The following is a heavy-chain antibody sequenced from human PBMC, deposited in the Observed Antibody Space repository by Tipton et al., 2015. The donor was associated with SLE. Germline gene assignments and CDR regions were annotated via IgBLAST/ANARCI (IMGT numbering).Heavy chain of an antibody. J-gene: IGHJ3*02. CDR3: ARLLVVYAFDI. D-gene: IGHD2-8*02. V-gene: IGHV4-39*07. CDR2: IYSSGST. CDR1: GGSISSYY. Sequence: TLSLTCTVSGGSISSYYWSWIRQHPGKGLEWIGSIYSSGSTYYNPSLKSRVTISVDTSKNQFSLKLSSVTAADTAVYYCARLLVVYAFDIWGQGTMVTVSS.